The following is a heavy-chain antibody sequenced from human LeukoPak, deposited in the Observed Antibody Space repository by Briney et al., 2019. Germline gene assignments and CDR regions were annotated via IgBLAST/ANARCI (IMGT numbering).Heavy chain of an antibody. J-gene: IGHJ6*02. Sequence: GESLKISCKGSGYSFTSYWIGWVRPMPGKGLEWMGIIYPGDSDTRYSPSFQGQVTISADKSISTAYLQWSSLKASDTAMYYCASSRNNYGDYYYGMDVWGQGTTVTVSS. V-gene: IGHV5-51*01. CDR1: GYSFTSYW. CDR2: IYPGDSDT. D-gene: IGHD4-17*01. CDR3: ASSRNNYGDYYYGMDV.